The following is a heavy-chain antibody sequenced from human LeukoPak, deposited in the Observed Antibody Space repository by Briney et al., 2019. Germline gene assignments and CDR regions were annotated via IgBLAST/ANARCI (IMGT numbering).Heavy chain of an antibody. CDR2: ISGSGSST. CDR1: GFTFSSYA. CDR3: AKVPYYYDSSGHY. D-gene: IGHD3-22*01. Sequence: GGSLRLSCAASGFTFSSYAMSWVRQAPGKGLEWVSAISGSGSSTYYADSVKGRFTISRDNSKNTLYLQMNSLRAEDTAVYYCAKVPYYYDSSGHYWGQGTLVTVSS. J-gene: IGHJ4*02. V-gene: IGHV3-23*01.